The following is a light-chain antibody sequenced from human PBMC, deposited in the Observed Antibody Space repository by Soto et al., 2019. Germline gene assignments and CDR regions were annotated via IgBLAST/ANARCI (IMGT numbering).Light chain of an antibody. J-gene: IGLJ3*02. CDR1: DSNIGSNG. CDR2: SND. V-gene: IGLV1-44*01. Sequence: QSVLTQPPSASGTPGQRVTISCSGSDSNIGSNGVNWYQHLPGTAPKLLTHSNDHRPSGVADRFSGSKSGTSASLAISGLQSEDEADYYCAAWDDILNGWVFGGGTKVTVL. CDR3: AAWDDILNGWV.